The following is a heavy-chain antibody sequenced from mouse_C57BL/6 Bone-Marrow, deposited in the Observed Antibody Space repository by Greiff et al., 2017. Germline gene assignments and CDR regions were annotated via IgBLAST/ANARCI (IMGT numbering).Heavy chain of an antibody. CDR2: IHPNSGST. J-gene: IGHJ2*01. CDR1: GYTFTSYW. Sequence: QVQLQQPGAELVQPGASVKLSCKASGYTFTSYWMHWVKQRPGQGLEWIGMIHPNSGSTNYNEKFKSKATLTVDQSSSTAYMQLSSLTSEDSAIYYCATGFDYWGQGTTHTVSS. CDR3: ATGFDY. V-gene: IGHV1-64*01.